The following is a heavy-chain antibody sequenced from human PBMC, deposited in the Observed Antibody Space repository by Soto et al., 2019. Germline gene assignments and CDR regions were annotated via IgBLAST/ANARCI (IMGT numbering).Heavy chain of an antibody. J-gene: IGHJ6*02. V-gene: IGHV1-8*01. CDR1: GYTFTSYD. D-gene: IGHD3-3*01. CDR2: MNPNSGNT. Sequence: VSLKVSCKAPGYTFTSYDINWVRQATGKGLEWMGWMNPNSGNTGYAQKFQGRVTMTRNTSISTAYMELSSLRSEDTAVYYCARGSRYDFWSGYPDAYGMDVWGQGTTVTVSS. CDR3: ARGSRYDFWSGYPDAYGMDV.